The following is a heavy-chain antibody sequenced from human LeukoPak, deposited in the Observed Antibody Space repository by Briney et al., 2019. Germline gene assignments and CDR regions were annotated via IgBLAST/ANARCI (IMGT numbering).Heavy chain of an antibody. CDR2: IYSGGST. D-gene: IGHD3-3*01. Sequence: GGSLRLSCAASGFTVSSNYMSWVRQAPGKGLEWVSVIYSGGSTYYADSVKGRLTISRDNSKNTLYLQMNSLRAEDTAVYYCARPGTYYDFWSGYYDYWGQGTLVTVSS. CDR1: GFTVSSNY. J-gene: IGHJ4*02. V-gene: IGHV3-53*01. CDR3: ARPGTYYDFWSGYYDY.